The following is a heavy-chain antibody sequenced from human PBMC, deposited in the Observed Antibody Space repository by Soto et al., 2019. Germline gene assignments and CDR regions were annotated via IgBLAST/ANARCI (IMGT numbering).Heavy chain of an antibody. D-gene: IGHD6-19*01. CDR3: ARGIEGWYQGRYYYGMDV. CDR2: IYYSGST. V-gene: IGHV4-61*01. CDR1: GGSVSSGSYY. J-gene: IGHJ6*02. Sequence: QVQLQESGPGLVKPSETLSLTCTVSGGSVSSGSYYWSWIRQPPGKGLEWIGYIYYSGSTNYNPSLKSRVTIYVDTSKNQFSLKLSSVTASDTAVYYCARGIEGWYQGRYYYGMDVWGQGTTVTVSS.